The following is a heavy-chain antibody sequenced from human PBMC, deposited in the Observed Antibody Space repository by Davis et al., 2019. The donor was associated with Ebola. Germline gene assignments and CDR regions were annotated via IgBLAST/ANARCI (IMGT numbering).Heavy chain of an antibody. CDR1: GFTFSSYW. J-gene: IGHJ6*02. CDR2: INSDGSST. Sequence: PGGSLRLSCAASGFTFSSYWMHWVRQAPGKGLVWVSRINSDGSSTSYADSVKGRFTISRDNSKNTLYLQMNSLRAEDTAVYYCARVLREGGGSEIYYYYGMDVWGQGTTATVSS. V-gene: IGHV3-74*01. CDR3: ARVLREGGGSEIYYYYGMDV. D-gene: IGHD3-16*01.